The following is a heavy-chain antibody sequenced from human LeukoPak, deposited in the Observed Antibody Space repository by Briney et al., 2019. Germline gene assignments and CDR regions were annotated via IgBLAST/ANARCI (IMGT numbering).Heavy chain of an antibody. J-gene: IGHJ4*02. CDR3: ARRGSGNYSPFDY. V-gene: IGHV4-59*08. Sequence: SETLSLTCTVSGGSISSYYWSWIRQPPGKGLEWIGYIYYSGSTNYNPSLKSRVTISVDTSKNQFSLKLSSVTAADTAVYYCARRGSGNYSPFDYWGQGTLVTVSS. D-gene: IGHD1-26*01. CDR1: GGSISSYY. CDR2: IYYSGST.